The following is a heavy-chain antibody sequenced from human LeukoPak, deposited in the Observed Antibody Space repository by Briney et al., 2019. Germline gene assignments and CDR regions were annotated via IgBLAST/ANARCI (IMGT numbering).Heavy chain of an antibody. D-gene: IGHD4-17*01. J-gene: IGHJ6*02. CDR1: GFTFSNAW. CDR3: TTPSTVTTRYYYYYYGMDV. V-gene: IGHV3-15*01. CDR2: IKSKTDGGTT. Sequence: GGSLRLSCAASGFTFSNAWMSWVRQAPGKGLEWVGRIKSKTDGGTTDYAAPVKGRFTISRDDSKNTLYLQMNSLKTEDTAVYYCTTPSTVTTRYYYYYYGMDVWGQGTTVTVSS.